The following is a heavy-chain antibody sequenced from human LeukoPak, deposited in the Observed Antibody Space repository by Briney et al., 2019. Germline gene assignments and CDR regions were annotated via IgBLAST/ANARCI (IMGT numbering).Heavy chain of an antibody. Sequence: SETLSLTCTVSGGSISSGSYYWSWIRQPAGKGLEWIGRIYTSGSTNYNPSLKSRVTISVDTSKNQFSLKLSSVTAADTAVYYCARVGGSYGDDAFDIWGQGTMVTVSS. V-gene: IGHV4-61*02. CDR3: ARVGGSYGDDAFDI. CDR2: IYTSGST. J-gene: IGHJ3*02. D-gene: IGHD1-26*01. CDR1: GGSISSGSYY.